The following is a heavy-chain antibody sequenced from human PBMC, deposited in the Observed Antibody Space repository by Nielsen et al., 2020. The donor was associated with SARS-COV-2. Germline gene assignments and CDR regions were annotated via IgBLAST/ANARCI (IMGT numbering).Heavy chain of an antibody. Sequence: GESLKISCAASGFTFNNYAMSWVRQAPGKGLVWVSRLNEGGSVTSYADSVRGRFTISRDSAKNTLYLQMNSLRAEDTAVYYCARDFGGPNDHWGQGTLVTVSS. V-gene: IGHV3-74*01. CDR3: ARDFGGPNDH. D-gene: IGHD4-23*01. J-gene: IGHJ4*02. CDR2: LNEGGSVT. CDR1: GFTFNNYA.